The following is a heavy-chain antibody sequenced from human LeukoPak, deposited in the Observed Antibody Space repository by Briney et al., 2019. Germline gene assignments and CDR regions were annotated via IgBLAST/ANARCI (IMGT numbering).Heavy chain of an antibody. CDR1: GYTFTSYG. CDR2: TSAYNGNT. J-gene: IGHJ4*02. Sequence: ASVKVSCKASGYTFTSYGISWVRQAPGQGLEWMGWTSAYNGNTNYAQKLQGRVTMTTDTSTSTAYMELRSLRSDDTAVYYCARDPILLWFGELWRYFDYWGQGTLVTVSS. CDR3: ARDPILLWFGELWRYFDY. V-gene: IGHV1-18*01. D-gene: IGHD3-10*01.